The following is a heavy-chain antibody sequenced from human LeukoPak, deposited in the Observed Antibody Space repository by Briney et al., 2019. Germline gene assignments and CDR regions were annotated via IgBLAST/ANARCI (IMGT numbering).Heavy chain of an antibody. J-gene: IGHJ4*02. Sequence: GGSLRLSCAASGFTFSIYRMNWVRQAPGKGLEWVSSISRDSSYIYYTDSVKGRFTISRDNAKNSLYLQMNSLRVEDTAVYYCARGDGSSGWQPDYWGQGTLVTVSS. D-gene: IGHD6-19*01. CDR2: ISRDSSYI. CDR3: ARGDGSSGWQPDY. V-gene: IGHV3-21*01. CDR1: GFTFSIYR.